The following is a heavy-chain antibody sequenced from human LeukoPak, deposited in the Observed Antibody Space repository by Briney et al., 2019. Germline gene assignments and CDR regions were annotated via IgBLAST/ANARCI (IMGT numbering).Heavy chain of an antibody. CDR2: IYYSGST. CDR3: AKVSTRQGCNWFDP. CDR1: GGSISSHY. Sequence: SETLSLTCTVSGGSISSHYWSWIRQPPGKGLEWIGYIYYSGSTNYNPSLKSRVTISVDTSKNQFSLKLSSVTAADTAVYYCAKVSTRQGCNWFDPWGQGTLVTVSS. J-gene: IGHJ5*02. V-gene: IGHV4-59*11. D-gene: IGHD2-2*01.